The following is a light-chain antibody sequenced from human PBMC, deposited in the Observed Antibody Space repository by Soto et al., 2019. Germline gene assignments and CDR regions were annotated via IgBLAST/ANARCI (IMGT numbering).Light chain of an antibody. CDR2: GTS. CDR3: LLFYGGAQPWV. J-gene: IGLJ3*02. Sequence: QAVVTQEPSLTVSPGGTVTLTCASSTGAVTSGHYANWFQQKPGQAPRALIYGTSDKHSWIPARFSGSLLGGKAALTLSGVQPEDEAEYYCLLFYGGAQPWVFGGGTKVTVL. CDR1: TGAVTSGHY. V-gene: IGLV7-43*01.